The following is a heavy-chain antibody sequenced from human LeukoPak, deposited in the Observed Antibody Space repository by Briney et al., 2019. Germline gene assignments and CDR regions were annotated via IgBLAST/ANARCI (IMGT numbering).Heavy chain of an antibody. Sequence: GGSLRLSCAASGFTFSSYSMNWVRQAPGKGLEWVSPISSSSSYIYYADSVKGRFTISRDNAKNSLYLQMNSLRAEDTAVYYCARALAAIAAAGTGWFDPWGQGTLVTVSS. CDR1: GFTFSSYS. J-gene: IGHJ5*02. CDR3: ARALAAIAAAGTGWFDP. CDR2: ISSSSSYI. V-gene: IGHV3-21*01. D-gene: IGHD6-13*01.